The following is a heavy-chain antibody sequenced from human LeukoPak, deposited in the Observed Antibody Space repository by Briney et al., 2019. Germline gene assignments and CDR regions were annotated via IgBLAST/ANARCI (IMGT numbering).Heavy chain of an antibody. CDR1: GFTFITYN. CDR2: ISSSGDYI. Sequence: GGSLRLSCAASGFTFITYNMNWVRQAPGKGLEWVSSISSSGDYIYYTDSVKGRFTIPRDNAKNSLYLQMNSLRAEDTAVYYCAREQTGYRPPQLVRYYYMDVWGKGTTVTVSS. CDR3: AREQTGYRPPQLVRYYYMDV. V-gene: IGHV3-21*01. J-gene: IGHJ6*03. D-gene: IGHD1-1*01.